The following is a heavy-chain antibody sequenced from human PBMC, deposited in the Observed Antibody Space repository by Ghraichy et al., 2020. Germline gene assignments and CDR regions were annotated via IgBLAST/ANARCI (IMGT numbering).Heavy chain of an antibody. CDR3: ARGLYGSNWYAVDF. D-gene: IGHD6-13*01. CDR1: GGSISSYY. V-gene: IGHV4-59*01. Sequence: LETLSLTCTVSGGSISSYYWSWIRQPPGMGLEWIGYIYYSGNTNYHPSLKRRVAISRDTSKTQFSLRLPSVTAADTAVYYCARGLYGSNWYAVDFWGQGTLVPVSS. J-gene: IGHJ4*02. CDR2: IYYSGNT.